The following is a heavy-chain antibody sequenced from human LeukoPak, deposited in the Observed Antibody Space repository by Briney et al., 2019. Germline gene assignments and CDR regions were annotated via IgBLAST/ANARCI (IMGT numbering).Heavy chain of an antibody. CDR1: GYTFTSYA. CDR2: IIPILGIA. Sequence: GASVKVSCKASGYTFTSYAISWVRQAPGQGLEWMGRIIPILGIANYAQKFQGRVTITADKSTSTAYMELSSLRSEDTAVYYCARSRYTMVRGVTFLITDAFDIWGQGTMVTVSS. D-gene: IGHD3-10*01. V-gene: IGHV1-69*04. CDR3: ARSRYTMVRGVTFLITDAFDI. J-gene: IGHJ3*02.